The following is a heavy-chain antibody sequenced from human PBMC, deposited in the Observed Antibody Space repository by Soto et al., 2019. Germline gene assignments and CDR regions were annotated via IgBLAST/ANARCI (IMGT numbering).Heavy chain of an antibody. CDR2: INHSGST. Sequence: SETLSLTCAVYGGSFSGYYWSWIRQPPGKGLDWIGEINHSGSTNYNPSLKSRVTISVDTSKNQFSLKLSSVTAADTSVYYCATDPLPPVTTGAWLDYWGQGTLVTVSS. J-gene: IGHJ4*02. D-gene: IGHD1-1*01. CDR1: GGSFSGYY. CDR3: ATDPLPPVTTGAWLDY. V-gene: IGHV4-34*01.